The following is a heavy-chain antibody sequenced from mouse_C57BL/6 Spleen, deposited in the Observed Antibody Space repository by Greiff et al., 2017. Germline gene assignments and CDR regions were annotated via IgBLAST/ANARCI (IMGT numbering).Heavy chain of an antibody. J-gene: IGHJ2*01. CDR3: TSGYYGSARGFDY. Sequence: QVQLQQSGAELVRPGASVTLSCKASGYTFTDYEMHWVKQTPVHGLEWIGAIDPETGGTAYNQKFKGKAILTADKSSSTAYMELRSLTSEDSAVYYCTSGYYGSARGFDYWGQGTTLTVSS. D-gene: IGHD1-1*01. CDR1: GYTFTDYE. V-gene: IGHV1-15*01. CDR2: IDPETGGT.